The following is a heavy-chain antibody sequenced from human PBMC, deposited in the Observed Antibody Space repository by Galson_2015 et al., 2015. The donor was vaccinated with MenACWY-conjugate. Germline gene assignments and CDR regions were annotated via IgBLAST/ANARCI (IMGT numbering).Heavy chain of an antibody. V-gene: IGHV3-74*01. CDR1: GFSLSNDW. D-gene: IGHD1-14*01. Sequence: SLRLSCAASGFSLSNDWMHWIRQAPGKGLVWVSRSNNDGSTTNYADPVKGRFTISRDNAKNTLYLQMNSLRAEDTAVYYCASSLSGAQGYWGQGTLVTVSS. CDR2: SNNDGSTT. CDR3: ASSLSGAQGY. J-gene: IGHJ4*02.